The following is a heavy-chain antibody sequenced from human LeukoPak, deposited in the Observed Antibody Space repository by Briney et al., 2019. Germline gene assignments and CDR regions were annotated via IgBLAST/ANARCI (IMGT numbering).Heavy chain of an antibody. J-gene: IGHJ3*02. V-gene: IGHV2-5*01. D-gene: IGHD2-2*01. CDR1: GFSLRTSGVG. CDR3: ARQALGYCSGTSCLGAFDI. Sequence: SGPTLVKPTQTLTLTCTFSGFSLRTSGVGVGWIRQPPGKALEWLALIYWNDDIRYSPSLKSRLTITKDTSKNQVVLTMTNMDPVDTATYYCARQALGYCSGTSCLGAFDIWGLGTMVTVSS. CDR2: IYWNDDI.